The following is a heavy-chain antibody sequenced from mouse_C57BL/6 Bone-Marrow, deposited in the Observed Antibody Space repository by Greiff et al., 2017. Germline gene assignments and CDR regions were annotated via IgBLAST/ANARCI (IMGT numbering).Heavy chain of an antibody. D-gene: IGHD2-10*01. J-gene: IGHJ2*01. V-gene: IGHV3-6*01. Sequence: EVQLQQSGPGLVKPSQSLSLTCSVTGYSITSGYYWNWIRQFPGNKLEWMGYISYDGSNNYNPSLKNRISITRDTSKNQFFLKLNSVTTEDTATYYCARAIPYPVDYWGQGTTLTVSS. CDR3: ARAIPYPVDY. CDR2: ISYDGSN. CDR1: GYSITSGYY.